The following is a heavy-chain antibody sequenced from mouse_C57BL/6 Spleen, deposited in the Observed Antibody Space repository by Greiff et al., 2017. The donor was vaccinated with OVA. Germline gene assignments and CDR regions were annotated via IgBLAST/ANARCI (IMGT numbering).Heavy chain of an antibody. J-gene: IGHJ4*01. CDR2: IDPSDSYT. CDR3: ASKGAMGYYAMDD. CDR1: GYTFTSYW. V-gene: IGHV1-69*01. Sequence: QVQLQQPGAELVMPGASVKLSCKASGYTFTSYWMHWVKQRPGQGLEWIGEIDPSDSYTNYNQKFKGKSTLTVDKSSSTAYMQLSSLTSEDSAVYYCASKGAMGYYAMDDWGQGTSVTVSA.